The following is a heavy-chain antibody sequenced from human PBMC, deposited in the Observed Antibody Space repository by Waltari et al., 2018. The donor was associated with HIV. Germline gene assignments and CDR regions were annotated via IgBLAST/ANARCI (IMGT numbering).Heavy chain of an antibody. Sequence: QVQLVQFGTEVKKAGASVKVSCKTSGYTFTEYGISWVRQAPGQGLEWMGWISPYNGDATYAQKLQGRVTMTTDTSTKTAYMEVRSLRSDDTAVYYCARQGLQYSDGMDVWGHGTTVTVSS. CDR2: ISPYNGDA. CDR1: GYTFTEYG. D-gene: IGHD4-4*01. CDR3: ARQGLQYSDGMDV. J-gene: IGHJ6*02. V-gene: IGHV1-18*01.